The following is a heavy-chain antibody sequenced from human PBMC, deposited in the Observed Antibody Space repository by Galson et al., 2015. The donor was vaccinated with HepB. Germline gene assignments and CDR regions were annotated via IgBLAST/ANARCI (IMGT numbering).Heavy chain of an antibody. CDR2: IRYDGSNK. CDR1: GFTFSSYG. V-gene: IGHV3-30*02. Sequence: SLRLSCAASGFTFSSYGMHWVRQAPGKGLEWVAFIRYDGSNKYYADSVKGRFTISRDNSKNTLYLQMNSLRAEDTAVYYCAKPKGITVMTWFDPWGQGTLVTVSS. CDR3: AKPKGITVMTWFDP. J-gene: IGHJ5*02. D-gene: IGHD4-11*01.